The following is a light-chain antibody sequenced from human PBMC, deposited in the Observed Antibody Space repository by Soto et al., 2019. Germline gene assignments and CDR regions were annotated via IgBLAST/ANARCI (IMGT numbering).Light chain of an antibody. V-gene: IGLV4-69*01. CDR3: QTWGTGIHVV. CDR2: LNSDGSH. CDR1: SGHSNYV. J-gene: IGLJ2*01. Sequence: QAVVTQSPSASASLGASVKLTCTLSSGHSNYVITWHQQQPEKGPRYLMKLNSDGSHSKGDGIPDRFSGSSSGAERYLTISSLQSEDEADYYCQTWGTGIHVVFGGGTQLTVL.